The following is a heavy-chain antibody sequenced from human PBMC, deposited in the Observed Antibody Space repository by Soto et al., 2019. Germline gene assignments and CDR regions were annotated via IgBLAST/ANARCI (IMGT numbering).Heavy chain of an antibody. D-gene: IGHD6-19*01. CDR1: GFTFSSYG. J-gene: IGHJ4*02. CDR3: ARDFSSSGWYHYFDY. Sequence: GGSLRLSCAASGFTFSSYGMHWVRQAPGKGLEWVAVIWYDGSNKYYADSVKGRFTISRDNSKNTLYLQMNSLRAEDTAVYYCARDFSSSGWYHYFDYWGQGTLVTVSS. CDR2: IWYDGSNK. V-gene: IGHV3-33*01.